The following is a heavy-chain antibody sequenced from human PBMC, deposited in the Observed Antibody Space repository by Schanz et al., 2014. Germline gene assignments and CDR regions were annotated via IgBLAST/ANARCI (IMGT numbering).Heavy chain of an antibody. D-gene: IGHD4-17*01. J-gene: IGHJ6*02. CDR3: ARNYGGHSEESDRYGMDV. V-gene: IGHV1-2*06. Sequence: QVQLVQSGAEVKKPGASVKVSCKASGYTFTGYYMHWVRQAPGQGLEWMGRINPSSGGTNYAQKFQGRVTMTRDTSISTAYMELSSLRSEDTAVYYCARNYGGHSEESDRYGMDVWGQGTTVTVSS. CDR2: INPSSGGT. CDR1: GYTFTGYY.